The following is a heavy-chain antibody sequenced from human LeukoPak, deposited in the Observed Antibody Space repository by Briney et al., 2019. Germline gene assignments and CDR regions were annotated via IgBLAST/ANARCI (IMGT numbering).Heavy chain of an antibody. V-gene: IGHV4-39*01. CDR1: GGSISSSSYY. CDR3: ERMGLRRDNWFDP. Sequence: SETLSLTCTVSGGSISSSSYYWGWIRQPPGKGLEWIGSIYYSGSTYYNPSLKSRVTISVDTSKNQFSLNLSSVTAADTAVYYCERMGLRRDNWFDPWGQGTLVTVSS. J-gene: IGHJ5*02. D-gene: IGHD2-15*01. CDR2: IYYSGST.